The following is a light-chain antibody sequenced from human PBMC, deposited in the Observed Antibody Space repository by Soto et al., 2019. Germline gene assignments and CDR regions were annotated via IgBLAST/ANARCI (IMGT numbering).Light chain of an antibody. Sequence: DIQMTQSPSTLSASVGDRVTITCRASQSISGWLAWYQQKPGKAPNLLISDASSLESGVPSRFSGSGSGTEFTLTISGLQPDYFATYYCQQYSSYSSFGQGTTLEIK. CDR1: QSISGW. V-gene: IGKV1-5*01. J-gene: IGKJ2*01. CDR2: DAS. CDR3: QQYSSYSS.